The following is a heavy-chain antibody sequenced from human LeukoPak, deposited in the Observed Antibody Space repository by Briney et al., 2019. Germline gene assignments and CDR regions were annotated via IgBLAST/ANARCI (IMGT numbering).Heavy chain of an antibody. Sequence: GGSLRLSCAASGFTFSSYSMNWVRQAPGKGLEWVSSISSSSSYIYYADSVKGRFTISRDNAKNSLYLQMNSLRAEDTAVYYCARDRDGLGVFDYWGQGTLVTVSS. CDR2: ISSSSSYI. CDR1: GFTFSSYS. V-gene: IGHV3-21*01. J-gene: IGHJ4*02. CDR3: ARDRDGLGVFDY. D-gene: IGHD3-16*01.